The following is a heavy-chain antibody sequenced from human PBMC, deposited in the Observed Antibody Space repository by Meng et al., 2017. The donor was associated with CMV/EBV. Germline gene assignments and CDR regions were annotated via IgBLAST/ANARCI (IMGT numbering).Heavy chain of an antibody. D-gene: IGHD3-9*01. V-gene: IGHV3-53*01. Sequence: GESLKISCAASGFTVSSNYMSWVRQAPGKGLEWVSVIYSGGSTYYADSVKGRFTISRDNSKNTLYLQMNSLGAEDTAVYYCARDYRITIGPFYYYYGMDVWGQGTTVTVSS. CDR3: ARDYRITIGPFYYYYGMDV. J-gene: IGHJ6*02. CDR1: GFTVSSNY. CDR2: IYSGGST.